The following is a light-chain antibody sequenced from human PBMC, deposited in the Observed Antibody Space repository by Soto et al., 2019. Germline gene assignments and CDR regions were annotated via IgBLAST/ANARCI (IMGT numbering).Light chain of an antibody. CDR3: QQNAIIPPWT. Sequence: QLTRSPSSLSASVGDRVIITCRASQSVSRSLNWYQQKTGQAPKLLIYAASTLHSGVPSRFSGSGSGTEFTLTISSLQPEDFATYYCQQNAIIPPWTFGQGTKVDVK. CDR2: AAS. V-gene: IGKV1-39*01. J-gene: IGKJ1*01. CDR1: QSVSRS.